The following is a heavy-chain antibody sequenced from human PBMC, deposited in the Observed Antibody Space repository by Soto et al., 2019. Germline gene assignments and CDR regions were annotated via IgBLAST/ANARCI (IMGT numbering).Heavy chain of an antibody. J-gene: IGHJ5*02. D-gene: IGHD4-17*01. CDR1: GYRNTVYH. CDR2: INPSGGST. V-gene: IGHV1-46*03. Sequence: VKRARKTSGYRNTVYHMHRRRMNPGQGREWMAQINPSGGSTSYAQKFQGRVTMTRDTSTSTVYMELSSLRSENTAVYYSARDIPPSYGDYVPWGQGTLVTVSS. CDR3: ARDIPPSYGDYVP.